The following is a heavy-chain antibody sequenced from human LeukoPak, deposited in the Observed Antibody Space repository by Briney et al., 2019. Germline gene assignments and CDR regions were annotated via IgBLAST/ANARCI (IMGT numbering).Heavy chain of an antibody. V-gene: IGHV3-30*18. CDR1: GFTFSSYG. D-gene: IGHD5-24*01. CDR2: ISYDGSNK. J-gene: IGHJ6*02. CDR3: AKDQDVPTYGMDV. Sequence: GRSLRLSCAAPGFTFSSYGMHWVRQAPGKGLEWVAVISYDGSNKYYADSVKGRFTISRDNSKNTLYLQMNSLRAEDTAVYYCAKDQDVPTYGMDVWGQGTTVTVSS.